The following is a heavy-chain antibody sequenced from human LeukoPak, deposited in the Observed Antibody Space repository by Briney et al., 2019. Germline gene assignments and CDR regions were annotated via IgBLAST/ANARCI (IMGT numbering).Heavy chain of an antibody. D-gene: IGHD2-8*01. J-gene: IGHJ6*02. Sequence: GGSLRLSCAASGFTFSSYAMHWVRQAPGKGLEWVAVISYDGSNKYYADSVKGRFTISRDNSKNTLYLQMNSLRAEDTAVYYCARNLHCTNGVCYIYKYYYYGMDVWGQGTTVTVSS. V-gene: IGHV3-30-3*01. CDR1: GFTFSSYA. CDR3: ARNLHCTNGVCYIYKYYYYGMDV. CDR2: ISYDGSNK.